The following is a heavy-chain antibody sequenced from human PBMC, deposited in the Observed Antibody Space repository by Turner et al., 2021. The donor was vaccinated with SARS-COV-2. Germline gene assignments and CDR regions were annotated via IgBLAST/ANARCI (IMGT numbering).Heavy chain of an antibody. V-gene: IGHV3-23*01. CDR3: AQDLGGSYNY. CDR1: GFTFSSYA. Sequence: EVQLLESGGGLVQPGGSLSLSCAASGFTFSSYAMSWVRQAPGKGLEWVSAISGSGGSTYYEDSVKGRFTISRDNSKNTLYLQMNSLRAEDTAVYYCAQDLGGSYNYWGQGTLVTVSS. J-gene: IGHJ4*02. D-gene: IGHD1-26*01. CDR2: ISGSGGST.